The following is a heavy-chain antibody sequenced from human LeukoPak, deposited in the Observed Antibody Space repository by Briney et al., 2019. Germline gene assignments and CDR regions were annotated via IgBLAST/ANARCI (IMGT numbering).Heavy chain of an antibody. V-gene: IGHV3-21*01. D-gene: IGHD6-13*01. CDR2: ISSSSYI. Sequence: PGGSLRLSCAASGFTFSSYSMNWVRQAPGKGLEWVSSISSSSYIYYADSVKGRFTISRDNAKNSLYLQMNSLRAEDTAVYYCARVVGYSSIGYWGQGTLVTVSS. J-gene: IGHJ4*02. CDR3: ARVVGYSSIGY. CDR1: GFTFSSYS.